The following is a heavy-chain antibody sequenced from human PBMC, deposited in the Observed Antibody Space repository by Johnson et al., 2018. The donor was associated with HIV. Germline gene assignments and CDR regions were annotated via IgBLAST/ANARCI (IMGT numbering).Heavy chain of an antibody. D-gene: IGHD3-3*01. CDR2: IRYDGSNK. Sequence: QVQLVESGGGLVQPGGSLRLSCAASGFTVSSNYMSWVRQAPGKGLEWVAFIRYDGSNKYYADFVKGRFTISRDNSKNTLYLKMNSLRAEDTAVYYCARGGVIHDAFDIWGQGTMVTLSS. V-gene: IGHV3-30*02. CDR1: GFTVSSNY. J-gene: IGHJ3*02. CDR3: ARGGVIHDAFDI.